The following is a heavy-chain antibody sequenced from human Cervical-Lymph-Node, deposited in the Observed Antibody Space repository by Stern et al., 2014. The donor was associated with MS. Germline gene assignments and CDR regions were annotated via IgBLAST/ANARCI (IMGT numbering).Heavy chain of an antibody. J-gene: IGHJ6*02. Sequence: QLVQSGAEVKKPGSSVKVSCRTSGGTFSNSAFSWIRQAPGQGLEWMGAIIPIFGTATYAQRFQGRVTISAHESTNTAYMELSSLRSEYTAVYYCATSAGFYSAMDVWGPGTTVAVSS. CDR1: GGTFSNSA. V-gene: IGHV1-69*01. CDR2: IIPIFGTA. CDR3: ATSAGFYSAMDV. D-gene: IGHD2-21*01.